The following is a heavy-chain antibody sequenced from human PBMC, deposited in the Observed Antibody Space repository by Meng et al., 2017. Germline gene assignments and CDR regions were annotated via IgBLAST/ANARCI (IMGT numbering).Heavy chain of an antibody. CDR3: ASKGGLSTYNWFDP. V-gene: IGHV4-31*03. Sequence: QVQLQETGPGLVKPSQTLSLPCTVSGGSISSGGYYWSWIRQHPGKGLEWIGYIYYSGSTYYNPSLKSRVTISVDTSKNQFSLKLSSVTAADTAVYYCASKGGLSTYNWFDPWGQGTLVTVSS. CDR1: GGSISSGGYY. D-gene: IGHD5-12*01. CDR2: IYYSGST. J-gene: IGHJ5*02.